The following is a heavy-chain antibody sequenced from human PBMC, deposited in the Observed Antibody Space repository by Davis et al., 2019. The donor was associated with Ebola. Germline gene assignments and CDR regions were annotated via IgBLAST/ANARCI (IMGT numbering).Heavy chain of an antibody. CDR3: AREVGETKLDQ. CDR1: GGTFISYT. V-gene: IGHV1-69*13. J-gene: IGHJ4*02. CDR2: VIPVFGTT. Sequence: SVTVSCKASGGTFISYTITWVRQAPGQGLAWMGWVIPVFGTTNYAQKFQGRVTLTADESTSTAYMELTNLRSDDTAVYYCAREVGETKLDQWGQGTLVTVSS. D-gene: IGHD1-26*01.